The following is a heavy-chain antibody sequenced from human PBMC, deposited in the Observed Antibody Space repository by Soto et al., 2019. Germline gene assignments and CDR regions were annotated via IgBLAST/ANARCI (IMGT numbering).Heavy chain of an antibody. J-gene: IGHJ3*02. Sequence: QVQLQQWGAGLLKPSETLSLTCAVYGGSFSGYYWSWIRQPPGKGLEWIGEINHSGSTNYNPSLKSRVTISVDTSKNQFSLKLSSVTAADTAVYYCARERTTGTTRLNDAFDIWGQGTMVTVSS. CDR1: GGSFSGYY. V-gene: IGHV4-34*01. D-gene: IGHD4-17*01. CDR3: ARERTTGTTRLNDAFDI. CDR2: INHSGST.